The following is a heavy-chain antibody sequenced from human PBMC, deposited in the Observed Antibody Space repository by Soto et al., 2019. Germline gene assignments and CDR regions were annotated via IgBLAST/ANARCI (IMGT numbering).Heavy chain of an antibody. CDR2: INAANGNT. J-gene: IGHJ5*02. D-gene: IGHD5-12*01. Sequence: QVHLVQSGAEVKWPGTSVKVSCKASGYTFTTSFMYWLRQAPGQRLEWMGWINAANGNTKYSQKFQGRLTITRDTFATTAYMDLSSLTSEDTAVYYCARGIEWGPHHTWGQGTLVTVSS. CDR1: GYTFTTSF. CDR3: ARGIEWGPHHT. V-gene: IGHV1-3*01.